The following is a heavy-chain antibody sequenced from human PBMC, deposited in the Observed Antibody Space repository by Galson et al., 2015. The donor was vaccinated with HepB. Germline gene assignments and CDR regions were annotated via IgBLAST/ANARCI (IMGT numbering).Heavy chain of an antibody. Sequence: SLRLSCAASGFTFSSYSMNWVRQAPGKGLEWVSSISSSSSYIYYADSVKGRFTISRDNAKNSLYLQMNSLRAEDTAVYYCARGSREGGYSPGWYYYYYMDVWGKGTTVTVSS. V-gene: IGHV3-21*01. CDR3: ARGSREGGYSPGWYYYYYMDV. CDR2: ISSSSSYI. J-gene: IGHJ6*03. CDR1: GFTFSSYS. D-gene: IGHD5-12*01.